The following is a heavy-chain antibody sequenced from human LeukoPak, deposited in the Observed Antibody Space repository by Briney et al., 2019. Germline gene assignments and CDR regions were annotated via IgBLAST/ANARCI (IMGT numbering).Heavy chain of an antibody. J-gene: IGHJ4*02. V-gene: IGHV1-18*01. CDR1: GYNFINFG. CDR3: ARVAGRIDY. Sequence: ASVKVSCKASGYNFINFGISWVRQAPGQGLEWMGWISAYNGKTNYSQNLQDRVTMTTDTSTSTAYMELRSLRSDDTAVYYCARVAGRIDYWGQGTLVTVSS. CDR2: ISAYNGKT.